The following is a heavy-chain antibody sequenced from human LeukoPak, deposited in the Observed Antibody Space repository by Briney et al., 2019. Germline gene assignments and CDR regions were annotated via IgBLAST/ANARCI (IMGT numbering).Heavy chain of an antibody. Sequence: PSETLSLTCTVSGGSISGYYWSWIRQPPGKGLEWIGYIYYSGSTNYNPSLKSRVTISVDTSKNQFSLKLSSVTAADTAVYYCARVPPWQWLGHFDYWGQGTLVTVSS. D-gene: IGHD6-19*01. CDR3: ARVPPWQWLGHFDY. V-gene: IGHV4-59*01. CDR2: IYYSGST. CDR1: GGSISGYY. J-gene: IGHJ4*02.